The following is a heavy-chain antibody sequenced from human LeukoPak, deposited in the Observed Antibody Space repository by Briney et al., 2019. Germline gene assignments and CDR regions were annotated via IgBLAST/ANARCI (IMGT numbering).Heavy chain of an antibody. D-gene: IGHD1-26*01. CDR1: GLTFSSYG. CDR3: AKNRGAGSHYYYHMNV. Sequence: GGSLRLSCAASGLTFSSYGMHWVRQAPGKGLEWVAFIRYDGSNKYYADSVKGRFTISRDNSKNTLYLQLNSLRVEDTAVYYCAKNRGAGSHYYYHMNVWGKGTTVTVSS. CDR2: IRYDGSNK. V-gene: IGHV3-30*02. J-gene: IGHJ6*03.